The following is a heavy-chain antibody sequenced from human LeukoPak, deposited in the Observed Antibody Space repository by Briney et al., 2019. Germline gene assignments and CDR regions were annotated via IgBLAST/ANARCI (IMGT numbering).Heavy chain of an antibody. J-gene: IGHJ3*02. Sequence: GGSLRLSCAASGFTFSDYYMSWIRQAPGKGLEWVSYISSSGSTIYYADSVKGRFTISRDNAKNSLYLQMNSLRAEDTTVYYCARDPPRWELLLGAFDIWGQGTMVTVSS. D-gene: IGHD1-26*01. CDR3: ARDPPRWELLLGAFDI. CDR1: GFTFSDYY. CDR2: ISSSGSTI. V-gene: IGHV3-11*01.